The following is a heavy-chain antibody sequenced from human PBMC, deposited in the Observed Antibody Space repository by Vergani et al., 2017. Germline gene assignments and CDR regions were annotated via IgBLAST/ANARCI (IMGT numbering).Heavy chain of an antibody. D-gene: IGHD2-15*01. V-gene: IGHV4-61*02. CDR2: IHTGGST. Sequence: QVKLQESGPGLLTPSQTLSITCTVSGESIRSGSHYWSWIRQPAGNGPEWIGHIHTGGSTDLNPSFKSPVSISVDTSKSQFSLKLNSVTVADTAVYYCARSRPYCTSGSCPASWGQGTLVTVSS. CDR3: ARSRPYCTSGSCPAS. CDR1: GESIRSGSHY. J-gene: IGHJ4*02.